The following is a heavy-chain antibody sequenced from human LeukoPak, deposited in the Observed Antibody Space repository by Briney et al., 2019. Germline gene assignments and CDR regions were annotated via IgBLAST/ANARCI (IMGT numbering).Heavy chain of an antibody. D-gene: IGHD6-19*01. CDR1: GFTFDGYG. V-gene: IGHV3-20*04. CDR3: ARGQLGSSGWYGY. J-gene: IGHJ4*02. CDR2: INWNGGST. Sequence: GGSLRLSXAASGFTFDGYGMSWVRQAPGKGLEWVSGINWNGGSTGYADSVKGRFTISRDNAKNSLYLQMNSLRAEDTALYYCARGQLGSSGWYGYWGQGTLVTVSS.